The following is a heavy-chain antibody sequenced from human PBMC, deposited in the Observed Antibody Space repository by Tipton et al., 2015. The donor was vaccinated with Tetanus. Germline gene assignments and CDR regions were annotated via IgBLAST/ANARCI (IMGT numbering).Heavy chain of an antibody. V-gene: IGHV4-59*01. J-gene: IGHJ4*02. Sequence: TLSLTCTVSGGSMSTYYWSWIRQPPGKGLEWIGYVYYTGSTDYNPSLKSRVTISLDTSKNEFSLTLSSVTAADTAVYYCARDERYGDYAYWGQGALVTVSS. CDR1: GGSMSTYY. D-gene: IGHD4-17*01. CDR2: VYYTGST. CDR3: ARDERYGDYAY.